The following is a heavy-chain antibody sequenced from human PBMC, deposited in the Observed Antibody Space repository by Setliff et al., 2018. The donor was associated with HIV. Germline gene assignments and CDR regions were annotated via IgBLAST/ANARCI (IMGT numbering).Heavy chain of an antibody. CDR3: ARTGYSSGWYYYYGMDV. V-gene: IGHV1-3*01. Sequence: ASVKVSCKASGYTFSTNAIHWVRQAPGQRLEWMGYINAGDDNTRYSQKFQGRVTITRDTSANTAYMELSSLRSEDTAVYYCARTGYSSGWYYYYGMDVWGQGTTVTVSS. CDR2: INAGDDNT. D-gene: IGHD6-19*01. J-gene: IGHJ6*02. CDR1: GYTFSTNA.